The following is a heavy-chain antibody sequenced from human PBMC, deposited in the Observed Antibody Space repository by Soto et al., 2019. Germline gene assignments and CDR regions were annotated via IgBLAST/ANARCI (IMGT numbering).Heavy chain of an antibody. J-gene: IGHJ4*02. Sequence: EVQLVESGGGWIQPGGSLRLSCAASGFAVSSKYMTWVRQAPGKGLEWVSVIYGGGTTYYADSVKGRFTISRDTSKNTLYLQMNSLRGEDTALYYCVQPPGWPGFDFWGQGTLVTVAS. D-gene: IGHD6-19*01. CDR2: IYGGGTT. CDR3: VQPPGWPGFDF. CDR1: GFAVSSKY. V-gene: IGHV3-53*01.